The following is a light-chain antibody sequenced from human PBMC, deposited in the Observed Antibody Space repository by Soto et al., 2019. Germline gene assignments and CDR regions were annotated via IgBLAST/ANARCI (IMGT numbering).Light chain of an antibody. CDR1: QSITNC. CDR2: DAS. Sequence: DIQMTQSPSTLSASVGDRVTITCRASQSITNCLAWYQQKPGKAPKLLIFDASSLRSGVPSRFSGSGSGTEFTLTISSLQPEDFATYYCQQHNPSSPYTFGQGTKLEIK. J-gene: IGKJ2*01. V-gene: IGKV1-5*03. CDR3: QQHNPSSPYT.